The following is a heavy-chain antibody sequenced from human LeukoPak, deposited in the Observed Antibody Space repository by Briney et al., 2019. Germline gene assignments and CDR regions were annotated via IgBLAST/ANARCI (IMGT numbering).Heavy chain of an antibody. J-gene: IGHJ4*02. CDR1: GFTFSDHY. CDR2: SRNKANNYTT. Sequence: GGSLRLSCVVSGFTFSDHYMDWVRQAPGKGLEWVGRSRNKANNYTTEYAASVKGKFTISRDDSKNSLHLQMNSLKKEDTAVYYCARVRNDGYDSDYWGQGTLVTVSS. D-gene: IGHD5-12*01. CDR3: ARVRNDGYDSDY. V-gene: IGHV3-72*01.